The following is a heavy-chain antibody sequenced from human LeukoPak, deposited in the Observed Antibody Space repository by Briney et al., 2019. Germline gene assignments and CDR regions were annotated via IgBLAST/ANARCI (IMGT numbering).Heavy chain of an antibody. CDR2: IRSKTEGASI. D-gene: IGHD3-16*01. CDR3: TTAPYIWGSFGSNF. Sequence: AGGSLTLSCAASGCTFRDAWMSWVRQAPGEGLEWVGRIRSKTEGASIDYAAPAKGRFTISRDDSKNTVYLQMNSLKTEDTAVYYCTTAPYIWGSFGSNFWSQGTLVTASS. V-gene: IGHV3-15*01. J-gene: IGHJ4*02. CDR1: GCTFRDAW.